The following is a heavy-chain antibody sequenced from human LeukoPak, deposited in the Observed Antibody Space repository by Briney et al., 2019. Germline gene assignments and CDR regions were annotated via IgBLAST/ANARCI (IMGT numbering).Heavy chain of an antibody. J-gene: IGHJ6*03. CDR3: ARKGSGHYEGPSKYFYYMDV. CDR1: GYSFTTYW. Sequence: QPGESLKISCKASGYSFTTYWIAWVRQKPGQGLECVGIIYPGDSDTRYNPSFQGQVTISVDKSSDTAYLQWNSLKASDSAMFYCARKGSGHYEGPSKYFYYMDVWGKGTTVTVSS. V-gene: IGHV5-51*03. D-gene: IGHD6-19*01. CDR2: IYPGDSDT.